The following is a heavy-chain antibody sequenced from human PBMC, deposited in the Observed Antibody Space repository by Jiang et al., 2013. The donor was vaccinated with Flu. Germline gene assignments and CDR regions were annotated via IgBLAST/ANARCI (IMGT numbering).Heavy chain of an antibody. D-gene: IGHD3-22*01. CDR2: PEDGKP. J-gene: IGHJ4*02. V-gene: IGHV1-69-2*01. CDR3: ARAYYYDSVAYYFDF. Sequence: PEDGKPVYAERFQGRVILTADTSTDTAYMELSSLRSEDTAVYYCARAYYYDSVAYYFDFGGQGTLVTVSS.